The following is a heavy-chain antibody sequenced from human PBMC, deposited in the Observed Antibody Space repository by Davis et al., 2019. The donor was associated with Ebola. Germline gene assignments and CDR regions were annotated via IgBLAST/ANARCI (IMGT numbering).Heavy chain of an antibody. CDR1: GGSISSYY. Sequence: SETLSLTCTVSGGSISSYYWSWIRQPPGKGLEWIGYIYYSGSTNYNPSLESRLTMSVDTSKNQFSLKLRSVTAADTAVYYCARDAGYAYYYYGMDVWGQGTTVTVSS. D-gene: IGHD1-1*01. V-gene: IGHV4-59*12. CDR3: ARDAGYAYYYYGMDV. CDR2: IYYSGST. J-gene: IGHJ6*02.